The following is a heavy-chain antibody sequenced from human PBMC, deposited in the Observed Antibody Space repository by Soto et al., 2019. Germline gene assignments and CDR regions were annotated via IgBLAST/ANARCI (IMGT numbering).Heavy chain of an antibody. V-gene: IGHV4-30-4*01. Sequence: SETLSLTCSVSAGSINSGDYYWSWIRQPPGKGLEWIGYIYYSGTTYSNPSLKSRVVISVDTSRNQFYLKLNSVTAADTAVYYCARAGRRDGNSSPRRFDTWGQGTLVTVSS. CDR3: ARAGRRDGNSSPRRFDT. CDR1: AGSINSGDYY. D-gene: IGHD1-1*01. CDR2: IYYSGTT. J-gene: IGHJ5*02.